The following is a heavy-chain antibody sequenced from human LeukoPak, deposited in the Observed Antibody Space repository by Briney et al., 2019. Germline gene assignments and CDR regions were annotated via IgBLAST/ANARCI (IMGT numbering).Heavy chain of an antibody. D-gene: IGHD4-17*01. V-gene: IGHV3-23*01. CDR2: ISGSGGST. CDR3: ARRPTVTAAFDI. CDR1: GFTFSSYA. J-gene: IGHJ3*02. Sequence: GGSPRLSCAASGFTFSSYAMSWVRQAPGKGREWVSAISGSGGSTYYADSVKGRFTISRDNSKNTLYMQMNSLRAEDTAVYYCARRPTVTAAFDIWGQGTMVTVSS.